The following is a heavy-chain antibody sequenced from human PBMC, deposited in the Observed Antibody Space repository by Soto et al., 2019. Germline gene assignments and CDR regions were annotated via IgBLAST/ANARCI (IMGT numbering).Heavy chain of an antibody. CDR2: INPNSGGT. CDR3: ARGLRFLEWLLFHY. V-gene: IGHV1-2*02. CDR1: GYTFTGYY. J-gene: IGHJ4*02. D-gene: IGHD3-3*01. Sequence: ASVKVSCKASGYTFTGYYMHWVRQAPGQGLEWMGWINPNSGGTNYAQKFQGRVTMTKDTSISTAYMELSRLRSDDTAVYYCARGLRFLEWLLFHYWGQGTLVTVSS.